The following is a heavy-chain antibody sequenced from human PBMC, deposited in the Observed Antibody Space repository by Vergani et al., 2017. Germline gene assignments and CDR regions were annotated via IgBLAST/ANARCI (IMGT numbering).Heavy chain of an antibody. CDR1: GGSISSYY. V-gene: IGHV4-59*01. D-gene: IGHD3-22*01. Sequence: QVQLQESGPGLVKPSETLSLTCTVSGGSISSYYWSWIRQPPGKGLEWIGYIYYSGSTNYNPSLKSRVTISVDTSKNQFSLELSSVTAADTAVYYCARVPADSSGLFDYWGQGTLVTVSS. CDR2: IYYSGST. J-gene: IGHJ4*02. CDR3: ARVPADSSGLFDY.